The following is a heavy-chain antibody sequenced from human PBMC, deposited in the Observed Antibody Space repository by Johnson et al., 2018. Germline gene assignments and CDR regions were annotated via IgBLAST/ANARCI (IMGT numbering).Heavy chain of an antibody. J-gene: IGHJ6*01. CDR3: ARDPSGTFFGVYYGMDV. Sequence: QVQLVQSGGGVVQPGRSLRLSCAASGFTFSTYGMHWVRQAPGKGLEGVAVIWYDGSNKYSADSVKGRFTISRDNSKNTLYLQRNSLRAEDTAVYYCARDPSGTFFGVYYGMDVWGQGTTVTVSS. CDR1: GFTFSTYG. D-gene: IGHD3-3*01. CDR2: IWYDGSNK. V-gene: IGHV3-33*01.